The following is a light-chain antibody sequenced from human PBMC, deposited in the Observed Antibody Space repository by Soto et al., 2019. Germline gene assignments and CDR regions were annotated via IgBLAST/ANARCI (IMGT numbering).Light chain of an antibody. CDR2: AAS. V-gene: IGKV1-39*01. Sequence: DIQMTQSPSSLSASVGDRVTITCRASQRISSYLNWYQQKPGKAPKLLIYAASSLQSGVPSRFSCSGSGTDFTLTIISLQPEDFATYYCQQSYSTPRTFGQGTKVEIK. CDR3: QQSYSTPRT. J-gene: IGKJ1*01. CDR1: QRISSY.